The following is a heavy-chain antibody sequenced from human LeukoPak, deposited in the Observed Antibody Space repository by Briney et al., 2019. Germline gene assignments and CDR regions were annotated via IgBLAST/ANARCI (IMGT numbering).Heavy chain of an antibody. Sequence: PSETLSLTCTVSGYSISSGYYWGWIRQPPGKGLEWIGSIYHSGSTYYNPSLKSRVTISVDTSKNQFSLKLRSVTAADTAVYYCARSDDYYGSGSQFDYWGQGTLVTVSS. D-gene: IGHD3-10*01. CDR1: GYSISSGYY. V-gene: IGHV4-38-2*02. CDR3: ARSDDYYGSGSQFDY. CDR2: IYHSGST. J-gene: IGHJ4*02.